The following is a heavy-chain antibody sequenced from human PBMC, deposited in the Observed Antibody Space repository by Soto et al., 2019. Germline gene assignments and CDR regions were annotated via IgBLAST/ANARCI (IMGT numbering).Heavy chain of an antibody. Sequence: GGSLRLSCAASGFTFSNAWMSWVRQAPGKGLEWVGRIKSKTDGGTTDYAAPVKGRFTISRDDSKNTLYLQMNSLKTEDTAVYYCTTFPDYYGSGPEGGQGTLVTVSS. J-gene: IGHJ4*02. V-gene: IGHV3-15*01. D-gene: IGHD3-10*01. CDR1: GFTFSNAW. CDR3: TTFPDYYGSGPE. CDR2: IKSKTDGGTT.